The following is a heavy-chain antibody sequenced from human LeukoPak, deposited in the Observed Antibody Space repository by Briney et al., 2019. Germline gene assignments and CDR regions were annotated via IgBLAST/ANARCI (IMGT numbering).Heavy chain of an antibody. CDR3: ARLTSKLSSITIFAVAPFDP. D-gene: IGHD3-3*01. CDR2: IYHSGST. J-gene: IGHJ5*02. CDR1: GYSISSGYY. V-gene: IGHV4-38-2*01. Sequence: WETLSLTCAVSGYSISSGYYWGWIRQPPGKGLEWIGSIYHSGSTYYNPSLKSRVTISVDTTKNQFSLKLSSVTAADTAVYYCARLTSKLSSITIFAVAPFDPWGQGTLVTVSS.